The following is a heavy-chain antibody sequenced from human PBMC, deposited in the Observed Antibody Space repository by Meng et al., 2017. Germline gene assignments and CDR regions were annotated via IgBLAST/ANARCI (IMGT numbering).Heavy chain of an antibody. CDR3: ARDSWPDYDILTGYYYYYGMDV. Sequence: SETLSLTCAVSGGSIGSSNWWSWVRQPPGKGLEWIGEIYHSGSTNYNPSLKSRVTISVDKSKNQFSLKLSSVTAADTAVYYCARDSWPDYDILTGYYYYYGMDVWGQGTTVTVSS. V-gene: IGHV4-4*02. J-gene: IGHJ6*02. CDR2: IYHSGST. CDR1: GGSIGSSNW. D-gene: IGHD3-9*01.